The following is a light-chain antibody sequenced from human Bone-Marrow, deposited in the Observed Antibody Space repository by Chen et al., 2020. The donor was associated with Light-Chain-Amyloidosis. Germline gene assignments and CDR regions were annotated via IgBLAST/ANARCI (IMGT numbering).Light chain of an antibody. V-gene: IGLV1-40*01. CDR2: DDT. Sequence: QSVLTQPPSVSGAPGQRVTISFTGTSSNIGAGYNVHWYQHLPGRAPKLLIHDDTNRPSGVPDRFSASKSGTSASLAITGLQAEDEADYYCQSYDNSLSGFYVFGTGTQVSVL. J-gene: IGLJ1*01. CDR1: SSNIGAGYN. CDR3: QSYDNSLSGFYV.